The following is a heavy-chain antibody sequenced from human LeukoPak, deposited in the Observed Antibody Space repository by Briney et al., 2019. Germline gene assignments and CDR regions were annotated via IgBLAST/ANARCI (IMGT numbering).Heavy chain of an antibody. CDR2: INTEGSEK. J-gene: IGHJ4*02. Sequence: PGGSLRLSCSASGFTFSNHCMNWVRQAPGKGLEWVANINTEGSEKNYVDSGKGRFTISRDNAKNSLYLQMTYLRTEDTAVYYRGRQDHGPDYWGQGTLVTVSS. CDR3: GRQDHGPDY. D-gene: IGHD1-14*01. CDR1: GFTFSNHC. V-gene: IGHV3-7*01.